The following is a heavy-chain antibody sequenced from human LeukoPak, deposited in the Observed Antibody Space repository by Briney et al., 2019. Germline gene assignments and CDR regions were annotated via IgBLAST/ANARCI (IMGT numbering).Heavy chain of an antibody. V-gene: IGHV3-33*01. D-gene: IGHD3-10*01. CDR1: GFTFSNFG. J-gene: IGHJ4*02. Sequence: GRSLRLSCAASGFTFSNFGMHWVRQAPGEGLEWVAVIWHDGRNQHYADSVKGRFTISRDNSKGTLHLQMNSLRVEDTAVYYCARQTGTYDLDYWGQGTLVTVSS. CDR2: IWHDGRNQ. CDR3: ARQTGTYDLDY.